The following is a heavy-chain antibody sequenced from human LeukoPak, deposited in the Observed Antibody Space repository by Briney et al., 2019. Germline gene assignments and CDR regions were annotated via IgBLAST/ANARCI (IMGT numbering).Heavy chain of an antibody. CDR2: IYYSGST. J-gene: IGHJ3*02. Sequence: SETLSLTCTVSGGSISSGDYYWSWIRQPPGKGLGWIGYIYYSGSTYYNPSLKSRVTISVDTSKNQFSLKLSSVTAADTAVYYCARVFRMVRGVDAFDIWGQGTMVTVSS. D-gene: IGHD3-10*01. V-gene: IGHV4-30-4*01. CDR3: ARVFRMVRGVDAFDI. CDR1: GGSISSGDYY.